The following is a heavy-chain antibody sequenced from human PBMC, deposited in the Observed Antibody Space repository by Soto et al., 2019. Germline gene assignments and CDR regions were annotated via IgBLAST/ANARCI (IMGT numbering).Heavy chain of an antibody. D-gene: IGHD3-10*01. V-gene: IGHV6-1*01. CDR1: GDSVSSYSAA. J-gene: IGHJ5*02. Sequence: SQTLSLTCAISGDSVSSYSAAWNWIRQSPSGGLEWLGRTYYRSRFFSDYAESVKSRIIINPDTSKNQFSLQLKSVTPEDTAVYYCVRDRYSSSGWFDPWGQGTPVT. CDR2: TYYRSRFFS. CDR3: VRDRYSSSGWFDP.